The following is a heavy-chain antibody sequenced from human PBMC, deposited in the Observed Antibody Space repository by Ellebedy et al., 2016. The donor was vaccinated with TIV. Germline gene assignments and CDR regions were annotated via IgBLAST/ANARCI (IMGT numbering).Heavy chain of an antibody. D-gene: IGHD3-10*01. Sequence: SETLSLXCAVYGGSFSGYYWSWIRQPPGKGLEWIGEINHSGSTNYNPSLKSRVTISVDTSKNQFSLKLSSVTAADTAVYYCARGRPYYGSGRSFDYWGQGTLVTVSS. V-gene: IGHV4-34*01. CDR3: ARGRPYYGSGRSFDY. CDR2: INHSGST. J-gene: IGHJ4*02. CDR1: GGSFSGYY.